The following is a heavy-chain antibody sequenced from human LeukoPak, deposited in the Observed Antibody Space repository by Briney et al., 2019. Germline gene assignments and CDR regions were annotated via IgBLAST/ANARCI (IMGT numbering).Heavy chain of an antibody. Sequence: GRSLRLSCAVSGFSLSSDAMHWVRQAPGKGLGWVAVISYDGINKYYADSVKGRFTISRDNSKNTLYLQMNSLRAEDTAVYYCARALYYYDSSGYGPGFDYWGQGTLVTVSS. J-gene: IGHJ4*02. D-gene: IGHD3-22*01. CDR2: ISYDGINK. CDR1: GFSLSSDA. V-gene: IGHV3-30-3*01. CDR3: ARALYYYDSSGYGPGFDY.